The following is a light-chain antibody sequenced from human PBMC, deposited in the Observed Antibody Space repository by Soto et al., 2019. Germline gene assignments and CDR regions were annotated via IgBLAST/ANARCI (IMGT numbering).Light chain of an antibody. CDR2: DVQ. Sequence: QSALTQPASVSGSPGQSITISCTGTSSDLGAYDYVSWYQQHPGKAPKLMICDVQNRPSGVSNRFYGSKSGNTASLTISGLQTEDEADYYCSSYTNSGSVIFGGGTQLTVL. J-gene: IGLJ2*01. CDR3: SSYTNSGSVI. V-gene: IGLV2-14*03. CDR1: SSDLGAYDY.